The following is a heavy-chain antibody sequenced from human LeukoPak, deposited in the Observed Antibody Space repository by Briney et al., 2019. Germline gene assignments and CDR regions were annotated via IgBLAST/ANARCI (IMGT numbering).Heavy chain of an antibody. Sequence: PSETLSLTCTVSGGSISSGSYYWSWVRQPAGKGLEWIGRIYYSGSTYYNPSLKSRVTISVDTSKNQFSLKLSSVTAADTAVYYCARDRAYYGSGGTFDYWGQGTLVTVSS. V-gene: IGHV4-39*07. CDR3: ARDRAYYGSGGTFDY. D-gene: IGHD3-10*01. CDR2: IYYSGST. CDR1: GGSISSGSYY. J-gene: IGHJ4*02.